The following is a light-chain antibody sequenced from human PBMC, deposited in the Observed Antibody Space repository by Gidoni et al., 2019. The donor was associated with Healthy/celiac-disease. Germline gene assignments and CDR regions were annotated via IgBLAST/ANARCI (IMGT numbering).Light chain of an antibody. Sequence: ATLSVSPGERATLSCRASQSVNSNLAWYQQKPGQAPRLLIYGASTRATGIPARFSGSGSGTEFTLTISSLQSEDFAVYYCQQYNNWPPLTFGGGTKVEIK. V-gene: IGKV3-15*01. J-gene: IGKJ4*01. CDR3: QQYNNWPPLT. CDR1: QSVNSN. CDR2: GAS.